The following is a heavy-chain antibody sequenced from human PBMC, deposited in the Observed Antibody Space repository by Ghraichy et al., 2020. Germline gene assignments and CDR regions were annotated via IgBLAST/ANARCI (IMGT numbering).Heavy chain of an antibody. CDR2: INHSGST. Sequence: SETLSLTCAVYGGSFSGYYWSWIRKPPGKGLEWIGEINHSGSTNYNPSLKSRVTISVDTSKNQFSLKLRSVTAADTAVYYCASGVRHYYDSSVPREVWGQGTLITVSS. J-gene: IGHJ4*02. D-gene: IGHD3-22*01. V-gene: IGHV4-34*01. CDR3: ASGVRHYYDSSVPREV. CDR1: GGSFSGYY.